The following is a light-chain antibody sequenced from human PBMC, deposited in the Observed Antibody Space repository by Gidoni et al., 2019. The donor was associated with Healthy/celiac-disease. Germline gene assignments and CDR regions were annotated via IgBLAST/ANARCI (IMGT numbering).Light chain of an antibody. J-gene: IGLJ2*01. Sequence: QSVLTQPPSASGTPGQRVTISCSGRSSNIGSNTVTWYQQLTGTAPKLLIYLNNQRPSGVPDRFSGSKSGTSASLAISGLQSEYEADYYCAAWYDSLNGVVFGGGTKLTV. CDR1: SSNIGSNT. V-gene: IGLV1-44*01. CDR2: LNN. CDR3: AAWYDSLNGVV.